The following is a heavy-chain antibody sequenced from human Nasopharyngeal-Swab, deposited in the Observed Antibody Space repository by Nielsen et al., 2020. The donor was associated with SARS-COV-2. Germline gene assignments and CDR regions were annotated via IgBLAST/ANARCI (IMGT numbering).Heavy chain of an antibody. D-gene: IGHD2-2*01. J-gene: IGHJ4*02. CDR3: ARQGDIVVEPAASALDY. Sequence: VRQMPGKGLEWTGIIYPGDSDTRYSPSFQGQVTISADKSISTAYLQWSSLKASDTAMYYCARQGDIVVEPAASALDYWGQGTLVTVSS. CDR2: IYPGDSDT. V-gene: IGHV5-51*01.